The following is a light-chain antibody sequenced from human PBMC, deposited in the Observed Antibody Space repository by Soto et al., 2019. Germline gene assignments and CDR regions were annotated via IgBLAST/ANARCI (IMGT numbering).Light chain of an antibody. J-gene: IGLJ1*01. V-gene: IGLV2-14*01. CDR2: EVS. Sequence: QSLLTHPASGSGSPVQSITISCTGRTSDVGAYNYVSWHKHHPGPAPQLMIYEVSNRPSGVSNRFSGSKSGNTASLTISGRQADAQGDHYWRAKTWIIXPFVFGSGTKVX. CDR1: TSDVGAYNY. CDR3: RAKTWIIXPFV.